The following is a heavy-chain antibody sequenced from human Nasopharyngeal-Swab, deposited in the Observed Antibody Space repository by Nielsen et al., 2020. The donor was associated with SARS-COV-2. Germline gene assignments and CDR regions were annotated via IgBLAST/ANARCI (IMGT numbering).Heavy chain of an antibody. CDR1: GFSISNARMG. Sequence: SGPTLVKPTETLTLTCTVSGFSISNARMGVSWIRQPPGKALEWLAHIFSNDEKSYSTSLKSRLTISKDTSKSQVVLTMTNMDPVDTATYYCARILAVAGTPDYWGQGTLVTVSS. CDR2: IFSNDEK. V-gene: IGHV2-26*01. D-gene: IGHD6-19*01. J-gene: IGHJ4*02. CDR3: ARILAVAGTPDY.